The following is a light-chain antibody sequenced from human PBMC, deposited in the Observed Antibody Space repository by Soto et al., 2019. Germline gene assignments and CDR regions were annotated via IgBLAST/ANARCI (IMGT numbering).Light chain of an antibody. CDR3: QQYNTYSPERT. J-gene: IGKJ1*01. CDR2: AAS. V-gene: IGKV1-39*01. Sequence: DIQMTQSPSSLSASVGDRVTITCRAGQSIGSYLNWYQQKPGKAPKLLIYAASSLQSGVPSRISGRGSGTEFTLTISSLQPDDFATYYCQQYNTYSPERTFGQGTKVDIK. CDR1: QSIGSY.